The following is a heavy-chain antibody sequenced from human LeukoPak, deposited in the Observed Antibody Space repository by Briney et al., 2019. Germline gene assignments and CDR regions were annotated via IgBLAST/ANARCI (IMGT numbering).Heavy chain of an antibody. CDR2: IYHSGST. V-gene: IGHV4-4*02. D-gene: IGHD2-2*01. CDR1: GGSISSSNW. Sequence: SGTLSLTCAVSGGSISSSNWWSWVRQPPGKGLEWIGEIYHSGSTNYDPSLKSRVTISVDKSKNQFSLKLSSVTAADTAVYYCARGYCSSTSCYAGFDYWGQGTLVTVSS. J-gene: IGHJ4*02. CDR3: ARGYCSSTSCYAGFDY.